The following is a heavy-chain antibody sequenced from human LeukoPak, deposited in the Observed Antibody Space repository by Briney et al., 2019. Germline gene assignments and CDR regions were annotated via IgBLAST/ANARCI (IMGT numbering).Heavy chain of an antibody. Sequence: PGGSLRLSCAASGFTFSSYWIHWVRQAPGKGLVWVSRINSDGSSTSYADSVKGRFTISRDNAKNTLYLQMSSLRAEDTAVYYCARGRLRGDFDYWGQGTLVTVSS. CDR3: ARGRLRGDFDY. CDR1: GFTFSSYW. D-gene: IGHD2-21*01. V-gene: IGHV3-74*01. J-gene: IGHJ4*02. CDR2: INSDGSST.